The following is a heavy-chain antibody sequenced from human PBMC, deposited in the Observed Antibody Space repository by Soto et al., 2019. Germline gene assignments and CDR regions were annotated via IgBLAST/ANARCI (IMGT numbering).Heavy chain of an antibody. CDR3: ARSPSTSSIGTFDI. CDR1: GGSISSFY. V-gene: IGHV4-4*07. Sequence: QVQLQESGPGLVKPSETLSLTSTVSGGSISSFYWNWIRLSAGKGLEWIGRIYLSGTTTYNPSLQSRVTMSVDTSKNQFSLNLSSLTAADTAVYYCARSPSTSSIGTFDIWGQGTKVTVSS. CDR2: IYLSGTT. J-gene: IGHJ3*02. D-gene: IGHD6-6*01.